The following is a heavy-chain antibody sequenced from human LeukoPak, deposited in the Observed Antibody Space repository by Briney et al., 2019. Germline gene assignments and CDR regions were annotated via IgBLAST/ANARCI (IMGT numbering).Heavy chain of an antibody. V-gene: IGHV4-39*01. CDR1: GGSISSNSYY. CDR2: IFYAGNP. J-gene: IGHJ4*01. Sequence: SETLSLTCTVSGGSISSNSYYWGWIRQPPGKGLEWIATIFYAGNPLYNPSLQSRVSISVDPSKSQFSLRLTSVTAADTAVYYCARFMVADYFDYWGHGTLVTVSS. CDR3: ARFMVADYFDY. D-gene: IGHD4/OR15-4a*01.